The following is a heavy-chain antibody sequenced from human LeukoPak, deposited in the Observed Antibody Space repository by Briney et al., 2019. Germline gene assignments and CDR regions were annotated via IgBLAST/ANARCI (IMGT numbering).Heavy chain of an antibody. CDR1: GGSISTYY. CDR2: IYYSGST. V-gene: IGHV4-30-4*01. Sequence: KPSETLSLTCTVSGGSISTYYWSWIRQPPGKGLEWIGYIYYSGSTYYNPSLKSRVTISVDTSKNQFSLKLSSVTAADTAVYYCARADPMTTVTTFDYWGQGTLVTVSS. CDR3: ARADPMTTVTTFDY. J-gene: IGHJ4*02. D-gene: IGHD4-17*01.